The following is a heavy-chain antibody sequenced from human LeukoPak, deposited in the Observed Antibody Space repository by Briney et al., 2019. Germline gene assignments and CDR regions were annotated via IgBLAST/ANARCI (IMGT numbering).Heavy chain of an antibody. D-gene: IGHD1-7*01. CDR3: ARVVPAGRKTTYYYYGMDV. Sequence: PGGSLRLSCAASGFTFSSYWMSWIRQPPGKGLEWIGYIYYSGSTNYNPSLKSRVTISVDTSKNQFSLKLSSVTAADTAVYYCARVVPAGRKTTYYYYGMDVWGQGTTVTVSS. J-gene: IGHJ6*02. CDR2: IYYSGST. V-gene: IGHV4-59*01. CDR1: GFTFSSYW.